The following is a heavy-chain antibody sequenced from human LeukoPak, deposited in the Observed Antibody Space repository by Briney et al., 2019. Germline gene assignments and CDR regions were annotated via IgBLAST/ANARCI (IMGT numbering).Heavy chain of an antibody. CDR3: ASNLWSTGY. CDR2: ISSTSAYI. D-gene: IGHD2-21*01. Sequence: GGSLRLSCAASGFTFDDYAMHWVRQAPGKGLEWVSSISSTSAYIYYADSVKGRFTISRDNAKNSLYLQMNSLTAEDTAVYYCASNLWSTGYWGRGTLVTVSS. CDR1: GFTFDDYA. V-gene: IGHV3-21*01. J-gene: IGHJ4*02.